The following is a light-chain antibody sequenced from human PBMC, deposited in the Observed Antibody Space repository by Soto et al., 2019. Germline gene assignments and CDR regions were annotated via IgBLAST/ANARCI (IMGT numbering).Light chain of an antibody. J-gene: IGKJ2*01. V-gene: IGKV1-39*01. CDR1: QSISSY. Sequence: DIQMTQSPSSLSASLGDRVTITCRASQSISSYLNWYQQKPGEAPKILIYAASTLQSGVPSRFSGRGSGPDFSLTISSQQPEYFATYYCQQTFRAPVTFGQGTRLEIK. CDR2: AAS. CDR3: QQTFRAPVT.